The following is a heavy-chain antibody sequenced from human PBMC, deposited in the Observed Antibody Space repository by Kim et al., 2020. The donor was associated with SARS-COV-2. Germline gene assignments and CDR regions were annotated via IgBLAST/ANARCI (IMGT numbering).Heavy chain of an antibody. V-gene: IGHV1-69*13. CDR2: IIPIFGTA. Sequence: SVKVSCKASGGTFSSYAISWVRQAPGQGLEWMGGIIPIFGTANYAQKFQGRVTITADESTSTAYMELSSLRSEDTAVYYCARGDFSNPTESADYYYGMDVWGQGTTVTVSS. CDR1: GGTFSSYA. D-gene: IGHD4-4*01. J-gene: IGHJ6*02. CDR3: ARGDFSNPTESADYYYGMDV.